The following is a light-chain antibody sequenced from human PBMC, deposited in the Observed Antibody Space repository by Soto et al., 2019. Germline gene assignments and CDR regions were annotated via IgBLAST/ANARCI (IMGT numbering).Light chain of an antibody. CDR2: GAS. CDR1: QSVSSN. CDR3: QRYGTSTT. J-gene: IGKJ1*01. V-gene: IGKV3D-15*01. Sequence: EIVMTQSPATLSVSPGERATLSCRASQSVSSNLAWYQQKPGQAPRLLIYGASTRATGIPVRFSGSGSGTDFTLTISRLEHEDFAVYYCQRYGTSTTFGQGTKVDI.